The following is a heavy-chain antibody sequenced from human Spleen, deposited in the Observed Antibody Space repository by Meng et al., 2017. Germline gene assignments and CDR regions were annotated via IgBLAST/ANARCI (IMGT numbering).Heavy chain of an antibody. CDR1: GGSTTSTSYY. CDR2: IGYSGTI. D-gene: IGHD7-27*01. CDR3: ARGLGGLLDY. V-gene: IGHV4-39*07. Sequence: QLQFQESGPGLVKPSETLSLTCTVSGGSTTSTSYYWDWIRQSPAKGLEWIGTIGYSGTIVYNPSLSSRVTMTLDTSKNQFSLKLSSVTAADTAVYYCARGLGGLLDYWGQGTLVTVSS. J-gene: IGHJ4*02.